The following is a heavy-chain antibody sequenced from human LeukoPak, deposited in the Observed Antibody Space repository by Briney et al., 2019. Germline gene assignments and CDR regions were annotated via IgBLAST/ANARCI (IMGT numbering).Heavy chain of an antibody. CDR3: ARDIAANWFDS. Sequence: PSETLSLTCTVSGGSISSYYWNWIRQPPGKGLEWIGYIHYSGSTNYNPSLKNRVTLSVDTSKNQFSLKLTSVAAADTAVYYCARDIAANWFDSWGQGALVTVSS. CDR1: GGSISSYY. CDR2: IHYSGST. V-gene: IGHV4-59*01. D-gene: IGHD2-15*01. J-gene: IGHJ5*01.